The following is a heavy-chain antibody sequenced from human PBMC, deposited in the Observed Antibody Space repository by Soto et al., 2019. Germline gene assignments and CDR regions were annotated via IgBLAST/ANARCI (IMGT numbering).Heavy chain of an antibody. V-gene: IGHV3-21*04. J-gene: IGHJ4*02. CDR2: ISSSSSYI. CDR1: GFTFSSYS. Sequence: PVGSLRLSCAASGFTFSSYSMNWVRQAPGKGLEWVSSISSSSSYIYYADSVKGRFTISRDNSKNTLYLQMNSLRAEDTAIYYCAKGELLTGVASFDYWGLGTLVTVSS. D-gene: IGHD7-27*01. CDR3: AKGELLTGVASFDY.